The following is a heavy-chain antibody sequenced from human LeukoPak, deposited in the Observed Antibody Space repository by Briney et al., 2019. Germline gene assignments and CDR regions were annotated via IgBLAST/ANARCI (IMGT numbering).Heavy chain of an antibody. V-gene: IGHV4-61*08. CDR3: ARTYYYGSSGYPYFDS. CDR2: TSYNGRA. J-gene: IGHJ4*02. CDR1: GGSVTSDDYY. D-gene: IGHD3-22*01. Sequence: SETLSLTCTVSGGSVTSDDYYWIWVRQPPGKGLEWIGYTSYNGRADYNPSLKSRVTNSVDTSKNQFSLKLSSVTAADTAVYYCARTYYYGSSGYPYFDSWGQGTLVTVSS.